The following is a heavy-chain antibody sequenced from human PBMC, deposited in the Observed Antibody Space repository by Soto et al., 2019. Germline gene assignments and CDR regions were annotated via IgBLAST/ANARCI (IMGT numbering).Heavy chain of an antibody. CDR1: GYTFTSYG. CDR3: ASDPPGYYYGMDV. J-gene: IGHJ6*02. CDR2: ISPNFGTA. V-gene: IGHV1-69*13. Sequence: SVKVSCRASGYTFTSYGISWVRQAPGQGLEWMGWISPNFGTANYAQKFQGRVTITADESTSTAYMELSSLRSEDTAVYYCASDPPGYYYGMDVWGQGTTVTVSS.